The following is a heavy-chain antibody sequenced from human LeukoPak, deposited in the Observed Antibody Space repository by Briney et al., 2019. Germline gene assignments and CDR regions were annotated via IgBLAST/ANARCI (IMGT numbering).Heavy chain of an antibody. V-gene: IGHV3-53*01. CDR3: ARGLGYCTSTTCLLPFDY. CDR2: IYSGGST. D-gene: IGHD2-2*01. Sequence: GGSLRLSCAASGFTFSSYSMGWVHQAPGKGLECVSVIYSGGSTYYADSVKGRFTVSRDNSKNTLYLQMNSLRAEDTAMYYCARGLGYCTSTTCLLPFDYWGQGTLVTASS. J-gene: IGHJ4*02. CDR1: GFTFSSYS.